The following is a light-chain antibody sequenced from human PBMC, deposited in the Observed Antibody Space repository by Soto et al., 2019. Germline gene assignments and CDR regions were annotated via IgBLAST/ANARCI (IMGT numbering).Light chain of an antibody. CDR2: GVS. CDR3: QQYGNSPLT. J-gene: IGKJ4*01. CDR1: QSVRSDY. Sequence: EIVFTQSPATLSLSTGDRATLSCRASQSVRSDYFAWYQQKPGQAPRVIIFGVSTRATAIPDRFSGSGSGTDFTLTISRLEPEDFALYYCQQYGNSPLTFGGGTKVDIK. V-gene: IGKV3-20*01.